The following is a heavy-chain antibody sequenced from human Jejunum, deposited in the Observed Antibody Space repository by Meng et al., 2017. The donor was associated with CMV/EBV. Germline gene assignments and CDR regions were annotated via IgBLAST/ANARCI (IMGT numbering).Heavy chain of an antibody. J-gene: IGHJ4*02. D-gene: IGHD1-26*01. V-gene: IGHV1-2*02. CDR3: AKDGGSYLDYYFDY. Sequence: SEYTFTDYYMHWVRPAPGQGLEWMGWINPNTGGTNYAQKFQGRVTMTRDTSTNTAYMELTRLRSDDTALYYCAKDGGSYLDYYFDYWGQGTLVTVSS. CDR1: EYTFTDYY. CDR2: INPNTGGT.